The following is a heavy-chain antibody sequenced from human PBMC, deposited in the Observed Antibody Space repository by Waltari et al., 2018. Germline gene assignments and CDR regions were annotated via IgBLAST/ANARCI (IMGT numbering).Heavy chain of an antibody. CDR1: GYSISSGYY. CDR3: AKACAGPTLVDY. Sequence: QVQLQESGPGLVKPSETLSLTCTVSGYSISSGYYWGWIRQPPGQGLEWIGSIYPSGSTCYNPYLKSRVTISVDTSKNQVSLKLSSVTAADTAVYYCAKACAGPTLVDYWGQGTLVTVSS. V-gene: IGHV4-38-2*02. J-gene: IGHJ4*02. CDR2: IYPSGST.